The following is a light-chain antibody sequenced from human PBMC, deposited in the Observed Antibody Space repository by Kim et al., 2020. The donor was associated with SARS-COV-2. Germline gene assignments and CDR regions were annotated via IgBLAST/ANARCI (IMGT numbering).Light chain of an antibody. V-gene: IGKV1-27*01. J-gene: IGKJ4*01. CDR1: QGIGNH. CDR3: QNYNSAPLT. CDR2: AAS. Sequence: DIQMTQSTSSLSASVGDRVTITCRASQGIGNHLVWYQQKPGKVPKVLMYAASTLQSGVPARFSGSGSGTDFTLTISSLKPEDVATYYCQNYNSAPLTFGGGTKLEIK.